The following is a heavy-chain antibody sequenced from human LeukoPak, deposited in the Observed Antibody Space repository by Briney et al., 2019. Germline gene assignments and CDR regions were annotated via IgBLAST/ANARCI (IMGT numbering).Heavy chain of an antibody. Sequence: GGPLSLPCAASGFILSSFEMNGVRQAPGKGLEWVSYISSSGGTTYYADSVKGRFTISRDNAKNSLYLQMSSLRAEDTAIYYCARDTSSLIDYWGQGTLVTVSS. D-gene: IGHD2-2*01. V-gene: IGHV3-48*03. CDR3: ARDTSSLIDY. CDR2: ISSSGGTT. J-gene: IGHJ4*02. CDR1: GFILSSFE.